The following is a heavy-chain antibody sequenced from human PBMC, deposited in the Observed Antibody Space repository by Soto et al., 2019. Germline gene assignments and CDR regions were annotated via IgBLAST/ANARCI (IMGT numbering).Heavy chain of an antibody. V-gene: IGHV4-34*01. J-gene: IGHJ4*02. CDR3: ARGIVLLY. CDR1: GGSFSGYY. CDR2: INHSGST. Sequence: QVQLQQWGAGLLKPSETLSLTCAVYGGSFSGYYWSWIRQPPGKGLEWIGEINHSGSTNYNPSLKSRVIISVDTSKNQFSLKLSSVTAADTAVYYCARGIVLLYWGQGTLVTVSS. D-gene: IGHD2-8*01.